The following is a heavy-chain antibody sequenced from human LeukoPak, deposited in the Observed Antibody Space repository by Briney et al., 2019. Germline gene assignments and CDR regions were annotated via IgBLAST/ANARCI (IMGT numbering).Heavy chain of an antibody. CDR1: GFTFSSYA. D-gene: IGHD5-18*01. CDR2: ISGSGGST. CDR3: ANTLPDTAMVLPLDY. Sequence: RTGGSLRLSCAASGFTFSSYAMSWIRQAPGKGLEWVSAISGSGGSTYYADSVKGRFTISRDNSKNTLYLQMNSLRAEDTAVYYCANTLPDTAMVLPLDYWGQGTLVTVSS. J-gene: IGHJ4*02. V-gene: IGHV3-23*01.